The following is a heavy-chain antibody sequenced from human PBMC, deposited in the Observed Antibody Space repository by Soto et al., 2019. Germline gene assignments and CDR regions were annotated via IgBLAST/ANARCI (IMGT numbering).Heavy chain of an antibody. Sequence: QVQLEQSGAEAKKPGSSVKVSCKTSGGTFSSYAISWVRQAPGQGLEWMGGIVPLFRTTNYAQKFQGRVTITGDTSTYTVYIELCGLRSGDTAVYYCARGGYSSTWSNLLYLSGLDVWGQGTTVTVSS. J-gene: IGHJ6*02. V-gene: IGHV1-69*06. CDR3: ARGGYSSTWSNLLYLSGLDV. D-gene: IGHD6-13*01. CDR1: GGTFSSYA. CDR2: IVPLFRTT.